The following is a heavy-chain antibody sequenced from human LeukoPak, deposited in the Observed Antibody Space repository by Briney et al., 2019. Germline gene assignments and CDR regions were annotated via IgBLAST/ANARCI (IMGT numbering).Heavy chain of an antibody. CDR2: IKQDGNEK. CDR1: GFTFSNYW. J-gene: IGHJ6*03. V-gene: IGHV3-7*01. CDR3: ARAYCSGTSCYNRPYYYYMDV. Sequence: GGPLRLSCAASGFTFSNYWMSWVRQAPGKGLEWVANIKQDGNEKYYVDSLKGRFTISRDNAKNSLYLQMNSLRAEDTAVYYCARAYCSGTSCYNRPYYYYMDVWGKGTTVTVSS. D-gene: IGHD2-2*02.